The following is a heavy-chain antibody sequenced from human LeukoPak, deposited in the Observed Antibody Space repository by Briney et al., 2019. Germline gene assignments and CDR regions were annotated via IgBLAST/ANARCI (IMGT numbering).Heavy chain of an antibody. CDR2: IYPGDSDT. CDR1: GYSFTSYW. J-gene: IGHJ4*02. CDR3: VTVVPDHRGY. V-gene: IGHV5-51*01. Sequence: GESPQISCQGSGYSFTSYWIGRVRQMPGKGLEWMGIIYPGDSDTRYSPSFQGQVTISADKSISTAYLQWSSLKASDTAMYYCVTVVPDHRGYWGQGTLVTVSS. D-gene: IGHD2-2*01.